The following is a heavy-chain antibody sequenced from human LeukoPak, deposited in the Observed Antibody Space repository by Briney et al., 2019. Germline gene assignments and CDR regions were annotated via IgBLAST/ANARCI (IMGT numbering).Heavy chain of an antibody. CDR1: GYTFTSYY. CDR3: ARDRGLLYGSSGCLDS. Sequence: ASVKVSCKASGYTFTSYYMHWVRQAPGQGLEWMGLNNPSSGTTSYAQKFQGRVTKTRDTSTSTVYMELSSLTSEDTAVYYCARDRGLLYGSSGCLDSWGQGTLVTVSS. CDR2: NNPSSGTT. J-gene: IGHJ4*02. V-gene: IGHV1-46*01. D-gene: IGHD6-19*01.